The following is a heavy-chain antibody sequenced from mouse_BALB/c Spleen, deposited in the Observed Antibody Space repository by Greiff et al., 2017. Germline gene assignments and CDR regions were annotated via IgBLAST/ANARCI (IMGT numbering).Heavy chain of an antibody. CDR1: GFNIKDTY. J-gene: IGHJ3*01. V-gene: IGHV14-3*02. CDR3: AKGNGYLAY. CDR2: IDPANGNT. Sequence: LVESGAELVKPGASVKLSCTASGFNIKDTYMHWVKQRPEQGLEWIGRIDPANGNTKYNPKFQGKATITADTSSNTAYLQLSSLTSEDTAVYYCAKGNGYLAYWGQGTLVTVSA. D-gene: IGHD2-2*01.